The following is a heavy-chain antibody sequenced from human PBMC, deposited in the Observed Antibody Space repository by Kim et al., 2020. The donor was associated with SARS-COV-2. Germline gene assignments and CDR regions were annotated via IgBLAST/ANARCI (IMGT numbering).Heavy chain of an antibody. V-gene: IGHV1-3*04. CDR2: ISIGNDNT. Sequence: ASVKVSCKASGYTFINYVMHWVRQAPGQRLEWMGLISIGNDNTEYSQKFQGRVTITRDTSASTAYMELTSLRSEDTAIYYCARGSGWAFDYWGQGTLVPVAS. D-gene: IGHD6-19*01. J-gene: IGHJ4*02. CDR1: GYTFINYV. CDR3: ARGSGWAFDY.